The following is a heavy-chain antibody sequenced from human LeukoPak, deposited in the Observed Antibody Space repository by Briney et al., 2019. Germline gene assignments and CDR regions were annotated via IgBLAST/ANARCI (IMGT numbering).Heavy chain of an antibody. CDR3: ARGGVGYCSGGSCYSGDY. Sequence: GESLKISCKASGYTFTSYYMHWVRQAPGQGLEWMGIINPSGGSTSYAQKFQGRVTMTRDTSTSTVYMELSSLRSEDTAVYYCARGGVGYCSGGSCYSGDYWGQGTLVTVSS. D-gene: IGHD2-15*01. J-gene: IGHJ4*02. CDR1: GYTFTSYY. CDR2: INPSGGST. V-gene: IGHV1-46*01.